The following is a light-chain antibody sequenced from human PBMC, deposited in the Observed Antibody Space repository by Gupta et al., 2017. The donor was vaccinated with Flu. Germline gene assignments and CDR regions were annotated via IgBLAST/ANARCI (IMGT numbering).Light chain of an antibody. CDR2: YKN. Sequence: QTVRITCQGDSLRNSYASWYQQQPGQAPALVIYYKNSRRSGIPARFSCASTGNTAPFTTTGAQAEDEADYYCNSRDSTDNHQSVFGGGTKLTVL. J-gene: IGLJ2*01. CDR1: SLRNSY. V-gene: IGLV3-19*01. CDR3: NSRDSTDNHQSV.